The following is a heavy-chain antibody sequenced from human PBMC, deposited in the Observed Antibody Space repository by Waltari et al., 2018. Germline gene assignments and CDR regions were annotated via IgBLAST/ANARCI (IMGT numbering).Heavy chain of an antibody. V-gene: IGHV1-69*08. CDR3: ARDTIAAAAGPVAYYYGMDV. D-gene: IGHD6-13*01. Sequence: QVQLVQSGAEVKKPGSSVKVSCKASGGTFSSYAISWVRQAPGPGLEWMGRIIPIFGTANYAQKFQGRVTITADKSTSTAYMELSSLRSEDTAVYYCARDTIAAAAGPVAYYYGMDVWGQGTTVTVSS. CDR1: GGTFSSYA. J-gene: IGHJ6*02. CDR2: IIPIFGTA.